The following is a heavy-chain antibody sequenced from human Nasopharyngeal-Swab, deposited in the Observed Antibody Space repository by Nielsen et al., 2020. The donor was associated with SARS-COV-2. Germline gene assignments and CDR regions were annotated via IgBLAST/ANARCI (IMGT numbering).Heavy chain of an antibody. V-gene: IGHV3-7*04. CDR2: IKQGGSEK. J-gene: IGHJ4*02. CDR3: AKEMGLVGGIANSLFDY. CDR1: GFTFRNYW. D-gene: IGHD3/OR15-3a*01. Sequence: GGSLRLSCAASGFTFRNYWMSWVRQAPGKGLEWVANIKQGGSEKHYVDSVKGRFTISRDDAKNSQSLQMNSLRVEDTAVYYCAKEMGLVGGIANSLFDYWGQGTLVTVSS.